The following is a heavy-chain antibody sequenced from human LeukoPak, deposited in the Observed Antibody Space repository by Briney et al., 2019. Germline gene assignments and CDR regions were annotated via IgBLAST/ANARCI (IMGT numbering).Heavy chain of an antibody. V-gene: IGHV1-2*02. Sequence: ASVKVSCKASGYTFTGYYIHWVRQAPGQGLEWMAWINPNNGGTNYAQNFQGRVTMTRDTSISTAYMELSRLSSDDTAVYYCALVYYDILTGNYYHYYGMDVWGQGTTVTVSS. J-gene: IGHJ6*02. D-gene: IGHD3-9*01. CDR3: ALVYYDILTGNYYHYYGMDV. CDR2: INPNNGGT. CDR1: GYTFTGYY.